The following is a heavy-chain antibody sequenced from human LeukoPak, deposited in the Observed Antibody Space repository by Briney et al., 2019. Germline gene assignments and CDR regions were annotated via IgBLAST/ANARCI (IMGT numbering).Heavy chain of an antibody. D-gene: IGHD2/OR15-2a*01. Sequence: GGSLRLSCAASGFTFSSYAMSWVRQAPGKGLEWVSAIGGSGGSTYYADSVKGRFTISRDNSKNTLFLQMKSLRGDDTAVYYCATGGSMAHEGIHSWGQGTLVIVSS. V-gene: IGHV3-23*01. CDR3: ATGGSMAHEGIHS. CDR2: IGGSGGST. J-gene: IGHJ4*02. CDR1: GFTFSSYA.